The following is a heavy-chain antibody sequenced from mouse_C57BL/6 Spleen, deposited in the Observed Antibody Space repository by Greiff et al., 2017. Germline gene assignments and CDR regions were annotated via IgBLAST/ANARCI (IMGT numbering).Heavy chain of an antibody. CDR1: GYTFTSYW. V-gene: IGHV1-59*01. D-gene: IGHD2-5*01. CDR3: ARGSNPWYFDV. Sequence: VQLQQSGAELVRPGTSVKLSCKASGYTFTSYWMHWVKQRPGQGLEWIGVIDPSDSYTNYNQKFKGKATLTVDTSSSTAYMQLSSLTSEDSAVYYCARGSNPWYFDVWGTGTTVTVSS. J-gene: IGHJ1*03. CDR2: IDPSDSYT.